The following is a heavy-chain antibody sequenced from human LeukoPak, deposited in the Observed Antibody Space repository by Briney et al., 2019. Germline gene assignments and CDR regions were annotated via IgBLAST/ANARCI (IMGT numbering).Heavy chain of an antibody. CDR2: TSGTGDKT. CDR3: ARAGQVGTADY. J-gene: IGHJ4*02. D-gene: IGHD1-26*01. V-gene: IGHV3-23*01. CDR1: GFTFSSYA. Sequence: GGSLRLSCAASGFTFSSYAVSWVRQAPEKGLEWVSVTSGTGDKTYYAESAKGRFTIFRDNSKNTLYLQMNSLRAEDTAVYYCARAGQVGTADYWGQGTLVTVSS.